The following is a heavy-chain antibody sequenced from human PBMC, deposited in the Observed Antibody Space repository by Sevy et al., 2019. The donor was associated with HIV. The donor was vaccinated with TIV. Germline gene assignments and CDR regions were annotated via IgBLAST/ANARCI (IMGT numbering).Heavy chain of an antibody. Sequence: SETVSLTCTVSGGSISSSSYYWGWIRQPPGQGLEWIGSIYYSGSTYYNPSLKSRVTISVDTSKNQFSLKLSSVTAADTAVYYCARPNDFWSGYYTYNWFDPWGQGTLVTVSS. CDR2: IYYSGST. V-gene: IGHV4-39*01. D-gene: IGHD3-3*01. CDR1: GGSISSSSYY. CDR3: ARPNDFWSGYYTYNWFDP. J-gene: IGHJ5*02.